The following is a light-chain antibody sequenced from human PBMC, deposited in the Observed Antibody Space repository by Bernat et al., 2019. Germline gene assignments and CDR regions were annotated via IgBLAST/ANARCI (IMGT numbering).Light chain of an antibody. CDR3: QQSYNTPAT. Sequence: DIQMTQSPSSLSASVGDRVTITCRASQSISSYLNWYHQKPGKAPKLLIYAASSLQSGVPSRFSGSGSGTDFTLTISSLQPEDFATYYCQQSYNTPATFGAGTKVEIK. V-gene: IGKV1-39*01. J-gene: IGKJ4*01. CDR2: AAS. CDR1: QSISSY.